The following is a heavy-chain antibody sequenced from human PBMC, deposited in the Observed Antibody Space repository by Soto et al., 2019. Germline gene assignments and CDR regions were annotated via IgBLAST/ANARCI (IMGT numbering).Heavy chain of an antibody. D-gene: IGHD3-16*01. CDR2: IWYDGSNK. V-gene: IGHV3-33*01. CDR1: GFTFSSYG. J-gene: IGHJ5*02. CDR3: AREDSVGGVEGWFDP. Sequence: GGSLRLSCAACGFTFSSYGMHWVRQAPGKGLEWVAVIWYDGSNKYYADSVKGRFTISRDNSKNTLYLQMNSLRAEDTAVYYCAREDSVGGVEGWFDPWGQGTLVTVSS.